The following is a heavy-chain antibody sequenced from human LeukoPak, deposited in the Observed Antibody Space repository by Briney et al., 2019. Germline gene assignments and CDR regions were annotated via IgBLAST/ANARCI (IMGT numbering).Heavy chain of an antibody. V-gene: IGHV3-30*18. CDR1: GFTFSSYA. CDR2: ISYDGSNK. D-gene: IGHD3-22*01. Sequence: GGSLRLSCAASGFTFSSYAMSWVRQAPGKGLEWVAVISYDGSNKYYADSVKGRFTISRDNSKNTLYLQMDSLRAEDTAVYYCAKALHYYDSSGYYEGEYFQHWGQGTLVTVSS. J-gene: IGHJ1*01. CDR3: AKALHYYDSSGYYEGEYFQH.